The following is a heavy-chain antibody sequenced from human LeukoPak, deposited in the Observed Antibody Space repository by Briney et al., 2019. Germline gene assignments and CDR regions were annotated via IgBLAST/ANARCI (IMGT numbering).Heavy chain of an antibody. CDR1: GGSISSSSYY. Sequence: SETLSLTCTVSGGSISSSSYYWGWIRQPPGKGLEWIGSIYYSGSTYYNPSLKSRVTISVDTSKNQFSLKLSSVTAADTAVYYCARPSGYSYGYGIDYWGQGTLVTVSS. CDR3: ARPSGYSYGYGIDY. CDR2: IYYSGST. J-gene: IGHJ4*02. D-gene: IGHD5-18*01. V-gene: IGHV4-39*01.